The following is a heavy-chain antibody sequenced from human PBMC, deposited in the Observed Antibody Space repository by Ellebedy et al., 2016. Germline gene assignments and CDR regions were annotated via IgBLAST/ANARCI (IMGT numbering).Heavy chain of an antibody. Sequence: GESLKISXKGSGYSFTSYWISWVRQMPGKGLEWMGRIDPSDSYTNYSPSFQGHVTISADKSISTAYLQWSSLKASDTAMYYCARHPPLPGIAAEGGYWGQGTLVTVSS. CDR1: GYSFTSYW. CDR2: IDPSDSYT. V-gene: IGHV5-10-1*01. D-gene: IGHD6-13*01. J-gene: IGHJ4*02. CDR3: ARHPPLPGIAAEGGY.